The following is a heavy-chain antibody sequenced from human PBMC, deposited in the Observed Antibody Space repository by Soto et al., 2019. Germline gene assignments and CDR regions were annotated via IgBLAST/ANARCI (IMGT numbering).Heavy chain of an antibody. D-gene: IGHD3-3*01. V-gene: IGHV4-59*08. CDR1: GGSLTSYY. J-gene: IGHJ5*01. CDR2: IYYTGIA. Sequence: PSETLSLTCTVSGGSLTSYYWSWIRQPPGKGLEWIGFIYYTGIARYNPSLKSRVTISVDTAKNQFSLKLSSVTAADTAVYYCARGPFGVARRFDSWGQGTLVTVSS. CDR3: ARGPFGVARRFDS.